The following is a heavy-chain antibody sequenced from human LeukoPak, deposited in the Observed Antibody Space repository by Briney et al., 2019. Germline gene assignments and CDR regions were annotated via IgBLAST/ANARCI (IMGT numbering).Heavy chain of an antibody. CDR2: ISSRSSYI. V-gene: IGHV3-21*01. CDR3: AEEAYDCRGYDPFQH. D-gene: IGHD3-22*01. CDR1: GFTFSSYS. Sequence: GGSLRLSCAASGFTFSSYSMNWVRQAPGKGLEWISSISSRSSYIYYAYSVKVRFTISRYNAKNSLYLQMNSLRAKDTAECYGAEEAYDCRGYDPFQHWGQGTLVTVSS. J-gene: IGHJ1*01.